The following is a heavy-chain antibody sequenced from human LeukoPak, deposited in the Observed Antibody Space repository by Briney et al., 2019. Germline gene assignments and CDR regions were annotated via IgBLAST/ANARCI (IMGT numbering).Heavy chain of an antibody. D-gene: IGHD3-16*01. V-gene: IGHV4-34*01. CDR2: INHSGST. CDR1: GGSFSGYY. J-gene: IGHJ4*02. CDR3: ARGLMDY. Sequence: SETLSLTCAVYGGSFSGYYWSWIRQPPGKGLEWIGEINHSGSTNYNPSLKSRVTISVDTSKNQFSLKLSSVTAADTAVYYCARGLMDYWGQGTLVTVSS.